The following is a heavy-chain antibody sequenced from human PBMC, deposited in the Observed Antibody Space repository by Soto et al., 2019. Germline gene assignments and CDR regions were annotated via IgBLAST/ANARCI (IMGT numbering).Heavy chain of an antibody. D-gene: IGHD3-16*02. CDR2: INHSGST. V-gene: IGHV4-34*01. J-gene: IGHJ4*02. CDR3: ARALGKVWGSYRYPRNPFDY. CDR1: GGSFSGYY. Sequence: SETLSLTCAVYGGSFSGYYWSWIRQPPGKGLEWIGEINHSGSTNYNPSLKSRVTISVDTSKNQFSLKLSSVTAADTAVYYCARALGKVWGSYRYPRNPFDYWGQGTLVTVPS.